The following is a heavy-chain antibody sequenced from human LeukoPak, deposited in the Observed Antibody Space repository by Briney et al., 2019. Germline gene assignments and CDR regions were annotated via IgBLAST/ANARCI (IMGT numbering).Heavy chain of an antibody. CDR2: IYYSGST. Sequence: SQTLSLTCTVSGGSISSGDYYWSWIRQPPGKGLEWIGYIYYSGSTYYNPSLKSRVTISVDTSKNQFSLKLSSVTAEDTAVYYCARIRGSYGLHDAFDIWGQGTMVTVSS. CDR3: ARIRGSYGLHDAFDI. V-gene: IGHV4-30-4*01. D-gene: IGHD1-26*01. CDR1: GGSISSGDYY. J-gene: IGHJ3*02.